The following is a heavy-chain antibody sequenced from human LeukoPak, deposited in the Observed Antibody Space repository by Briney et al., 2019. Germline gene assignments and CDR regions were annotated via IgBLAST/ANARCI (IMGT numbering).Heavy chain of an antibody. Sequence: PSETLSLICAVYGGSFSAYYWRWIRQPPGKGLEWIGEINHSGSTNYNPSLKSRVAISVDTSRNQFSLRLSSVTAADTAVYYCARGQRITMTDWGQGTLVTVSS. CDR3: ARGQRITMTD. CDR1: GGSFSAYY. V-gene: IGHV4-34*01. CDR2: INHSGST. D-gene: IGHD3-22*01. J-gene: IGHJ4*02.